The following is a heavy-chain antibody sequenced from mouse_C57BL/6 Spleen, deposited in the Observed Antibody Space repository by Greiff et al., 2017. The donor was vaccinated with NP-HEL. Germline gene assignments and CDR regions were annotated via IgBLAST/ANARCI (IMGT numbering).Heavy chain of an antibody. V-gene: IGHV5-6*01. Sequence: EVKLVESGGDLVKPGGSLKLSCAASGFTFSSYGMSWVRQTPDKRLEWVATISSGGSYTYYPDSVKGRFNISRDNAKNTLYLQMSSLKSEDTSMYYCARHDYDAAWFAYWGQGTLVTVSA. CDR1: GFTFSSYG. CDR2: ISSGGSYT. J-gene: IGHJ3*01. D-gene: IGHD2-4*01. CDR3: ARHDYDAAWFAY.